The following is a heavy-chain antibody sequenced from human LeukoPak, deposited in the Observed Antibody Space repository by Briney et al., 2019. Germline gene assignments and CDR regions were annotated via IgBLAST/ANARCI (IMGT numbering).Heavy chain of an antibody. CDR1: GFTFSSYA. CDR3: AKGASDCSSTSCYGGGDWFDP. Sequence: PGGSLRLSCAASGFTFSSYAMSWVRQAPGKGLEWVSAISGSGGSTYYADSVKGRFTISRDNSKSTLYLEMNSLRAEDTAVYYCAKGASDCSSTSCYGGGDWFDPWGQGTLVTVSS. J-gene: IGHJ5*02. V-gene: IGHV3-23*01. CDR2: ISGSGGST. D-gene: IGHD2-2*01.